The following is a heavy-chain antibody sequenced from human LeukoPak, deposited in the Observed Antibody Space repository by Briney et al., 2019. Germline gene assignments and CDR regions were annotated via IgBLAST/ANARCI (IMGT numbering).Heavy chain of an antibody. CDR2: IYTSGST. V-gene: IGHV4-61*02. Sequence: SETLSLTCTVSGGSISSGSYYWSWIRQPAGKGLEWIGRIYTSGSTNYNPSLKSRVTISVDTSKNQFSLKLSSVTAADTAVYYCATDGYSSGWYRADYYYYMDVWGKGTTVTVSS. D-gene: IGHD6-19*01. J-gene: IGHJ6*03. CDR3: ATDGYSSGWYRADYYYYMDV. CDR1: GGSISSGSYY.